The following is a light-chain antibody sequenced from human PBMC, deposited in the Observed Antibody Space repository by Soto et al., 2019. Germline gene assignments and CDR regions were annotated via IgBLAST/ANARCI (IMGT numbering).Light chain of an antibody. J-gene: IGKJ4*01. CDR1: QGISSW. CDR3: QQANTFPLT. CDR2: TGS. V-gene: IGKV1-12*01. Sequence: DIQMTQSPSSVSASVGDRVSITCRASQGISSWLAWYQQKPGRAPKLLIYTGSSLQSGGPSRFSGTVSGTDFTLTISSLQPEDVATYYCQQANTFPLTFGGGTKVEIK.